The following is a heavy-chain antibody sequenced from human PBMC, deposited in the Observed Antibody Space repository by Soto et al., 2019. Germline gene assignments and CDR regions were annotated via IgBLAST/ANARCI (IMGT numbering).Heavy chain of an antibody. CDR1: GGSFSGYY. D-gene: IGHD2-15*01. CDR2: INHSGST. Sequence: QVQLQQWGAGLLKPSETLSLTCAVYGGSFSGYYWSWIRQPPGKGLEWIGEINHSGSTNYNPSLKSRVTISVDTSKNQFSLKLRSVTAADTAVYYCARSGSVVVAAIVRGARRFDPWGQGTLVTVSS. CDR3: ARSGSVVVAAIVRGARRFDP. J-gene: IGHJ5*02. V-gene: IGHV4-34*01.